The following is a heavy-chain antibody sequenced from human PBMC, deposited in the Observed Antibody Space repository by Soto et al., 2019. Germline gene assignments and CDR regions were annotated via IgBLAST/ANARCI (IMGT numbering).Heavy chain of an antibody. Sequence: PGGSLRLSCAASGFTFSSYGMHWVRQAPGKGLEWVAVISYDGSNKYYADSVKGRFTISRDNSKNTLYLQMNSLRAEDTAVYYSAKATGYSSGWLYYYYYYGMDVWGQGTTVTVSS. CDR2: ISYDGSNK. D-gene: IGHD6-19*01. V-gene: IGHV3-30*18. CDR3: AKATGYSSGWLYYYYYYGMDV. J-gene: IGHJ6*02. CDR1: GFTFSSYG.